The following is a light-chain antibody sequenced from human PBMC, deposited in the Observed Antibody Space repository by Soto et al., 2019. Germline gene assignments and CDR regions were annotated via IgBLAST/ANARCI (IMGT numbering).Light chain of an antibody. J-gene: IGKJ5*01. V-gene: IGKV3-15*01. CDR1: QNVGTK. Sequence: EIVMTQSPATLSVSPGERATLSCRASQNVGTKLAWYQQKPGQAPRLLIYGASTRATGIPARFSGSGSGTEFTLTISSLQPEDFATYYCQQSYSTPITFGQGTRLEIK. CDR2: GAS. CDR3: QQSYSTPIT.